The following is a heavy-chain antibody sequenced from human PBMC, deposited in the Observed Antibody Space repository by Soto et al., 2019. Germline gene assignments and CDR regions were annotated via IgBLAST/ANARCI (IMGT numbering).Heavy chain of an antibody. Sequence: ASVKVSCKASGYTFTSYVINWVRQATEQGLEWMGWMNPNSGNTGYAQKFQGRVTMTRNTSISTAFMELSSLRSEDTAVYYCARAVDYYDSSGYYTHEYFQHWGQGTLVTVSS. CDR2: MNPNSGNT. V-gene: IGHV1-8*01. CDR3: ARAVDYYDSSGYYTHEYFQH. J-gene: IGHJ1*01. CDR1: GYTFTSYV. D-gene: IGHD3-22*01.